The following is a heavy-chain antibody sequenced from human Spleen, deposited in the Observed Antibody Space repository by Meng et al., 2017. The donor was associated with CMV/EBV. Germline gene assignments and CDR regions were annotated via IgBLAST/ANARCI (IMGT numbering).Heavy chain of an antibody. CDR1: GFTFSGSA. J-gene: IGHJ6*02. D-gene: IGHD3-22*01. Sequence: GGSLRLSCAASGFTFSGSAMNWVRQAPGKGLEWVSYISSSGSTIYYADSVKGRFTISRDNAKNSLYLQMNSLRAEDTAVYYCARDYRDYYDSSGYWDYYYYGMDVWGQGTTVTVSS. CDR3: ARDYRDYYDSSGYWDYYYYGMDV. CDR2: ISSSGSTI. V-gene: IGHV3-48*03.